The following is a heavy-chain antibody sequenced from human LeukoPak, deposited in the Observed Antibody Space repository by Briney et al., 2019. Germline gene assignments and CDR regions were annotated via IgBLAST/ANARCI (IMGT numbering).Heavy chain of an antibody. V-gene: IGHV3-21*01. Sequence: GGSLRLSCAASGFTFSSYSMNWVRQAPGKGLEWVSSISSSSNYIYYADSVKGRFTISRDNARNSLYLQMNSLRAEDTAVYYCARGGVGVTLISWSDYWGQGTLVTVSS. D-gene: IGHD1-26*01. CDR2: ISSSSNYI. J-gene: IGHJ4*02. CDR3: ARGGVGVTLISWSDY. CDR1: GFTFSSYS.